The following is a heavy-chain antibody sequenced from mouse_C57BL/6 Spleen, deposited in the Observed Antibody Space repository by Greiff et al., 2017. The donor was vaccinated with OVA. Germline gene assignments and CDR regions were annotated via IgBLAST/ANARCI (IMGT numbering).Heavy chain of an antibody. CDR1: GYTFTDYE. D-gene: IGHD1-1*01. V-gene: IGHV1-15*01. CDR3: TRWATTVRIGFDY. J-gene: IGHJ2*01. CDR2: IDPETGGT. Sequence: VQLQQPGAELVRPGASVTLSCKASGYTFTDYEMHWVKQTPVHGLEWIGAIDPETGGTAYNQKFKGKAILTADKSSSTAYMELRSLTSEDSAVYYCTRWATTVRIGFDYWGQGTTLTVSS.